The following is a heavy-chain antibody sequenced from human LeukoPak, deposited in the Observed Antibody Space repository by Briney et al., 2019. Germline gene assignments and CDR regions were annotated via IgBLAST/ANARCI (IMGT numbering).Heavy chain of an antibody. D-gene: IGHD2-21*01. CDR2: IHHSGST. CDR1: GGSISSGYY. V-gene: IGHV4-38-2*02. Sequence: SSETLSLTCTVSGGSISSGYYWGWIRQPPGKGLQWIGSIHHSGSTYYNPSLKSRVTISVDTSKNQFSLKLSSVTAADTAVYYCARGVVIAPQTFDYWGQGTLVTVSS. J-gene: IGHJ4*02. CDR3: ARGVVIAPQTFDY.